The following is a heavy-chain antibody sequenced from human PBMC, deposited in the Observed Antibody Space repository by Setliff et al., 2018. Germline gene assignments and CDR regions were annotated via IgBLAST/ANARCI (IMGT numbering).Heavy chain of an antibody. V-gene: IGHV5-51*01. CDR3: ARQAISGSDAFDI. J-gene: IGHJ3*02. Sequence: PGESLKISCKGSGYTFTNYWIGWVRQMPGKGLEWMGILYPGDSDTRYSPSFQGQVTISADKAISLAYLQWSSLKASDTAIYYCARQAISGSDAFDIWGQGTLVTVSS. CDR1: GYTFTNYW. D-gene: IGHD3-3*01. CDR2: LYPGDSDT.